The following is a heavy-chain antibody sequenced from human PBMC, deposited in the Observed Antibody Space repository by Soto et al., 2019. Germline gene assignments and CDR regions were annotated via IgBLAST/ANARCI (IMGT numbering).Heavy chain of an antibody. CDR3: ATGETIGTTTGVDI. V-gene: IGHV3-21*01. D-gene: IGHD1-1*01. CDR2: ISPSSRYI. CDR1: GFRFSTSG. Sequence: EVQVVESGGGLVKPGGSLRLSCAGSGFRFSTSGMNWVRQAPGKGLEWVSSISPSSRYIYYADSVKGRFTISRDNAKNSLYLQMNSLRAEDTAVYYWATGETIGTTTGVDIWGQGTMVTVSS. J-gene: IGHJ3*02.